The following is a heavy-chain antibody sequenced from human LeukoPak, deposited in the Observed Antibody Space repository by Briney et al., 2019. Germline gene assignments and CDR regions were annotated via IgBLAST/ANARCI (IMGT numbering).Heavy chain of an antibody. CDR1: GFTFSSYA. CDR3: ARERRYGGYDY. Sequence: PGGSLRLSCAASGFTFSSYAMHWVRQAPGKGLEWVAVISYDGSNKYYADSVKGRFTISRDNSKNTLYLQMNSLGAEDTAVYYCARERRYGGYDYWGQGTLVTVSS. CDR2: ISYDGSNK. V-gene: IGHV3-30-3*01. J-gene: IGHJ4*02. D-gene: IGHD5-12*01.